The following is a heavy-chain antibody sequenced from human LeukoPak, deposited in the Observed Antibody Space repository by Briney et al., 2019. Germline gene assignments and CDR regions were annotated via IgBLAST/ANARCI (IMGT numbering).Heavy chain of an antibody. CDR2: ISYDGSNK. CDR3: ARRGYSYGYPFDY. J-gene: IGHJ4*02. CDR1: GFTFSSYG. Sequence: GRSLRLSCAASGFTFSSYGMHWVRQAPGKGLEWVAVISYDGSNKYYADSVKGRFTISRDNSKNTLYLQMNSLRAEDTAVYYCARRGYSYGYPFDYWGLGTLVTVSS. V-gene: IGHV3-30*03. D-gene: IGHD5-18*01.